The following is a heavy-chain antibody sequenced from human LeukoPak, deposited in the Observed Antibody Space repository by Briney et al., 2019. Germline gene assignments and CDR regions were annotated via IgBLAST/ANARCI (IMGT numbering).Heavy chain of an antibody. V-gene: IGHV3-23*01. CDR3: ARVRYYGSGSYTYYFDY. CDR1: GFTFSSYA. CDR2: ISGSGGST. J-gene: IGHJ4*02. D-gene: IGHD3-10*01. Sequence: PGGSLRLSCAASGFTFSSYAMSWVRQAPGKGLEWVSAISGSGGSTYYADSVKGRFTISRDNSKNTLYLQMNSLRAEDTAVYYCARVRYYGSGSYTYYFDYWGQGTLVTVSS.